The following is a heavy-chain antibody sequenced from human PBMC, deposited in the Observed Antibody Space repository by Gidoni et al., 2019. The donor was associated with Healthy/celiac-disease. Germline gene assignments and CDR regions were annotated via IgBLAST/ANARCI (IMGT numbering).Heavy chain of an antibody. CDR1: GGPISRGSYY. CDR2: IYYSGST. D-gene: IGHD3-10*01. Sequence: QLQLQESGPGLVKPSETLSLTCTVSGGPISRGSYYWGWTRQPPGKGLEWIGSIYYSGSTYHNPSLKSRVTISVDTSKNQFSLKLSSVTAADTAVYYCARRARGAGYGMDVWGQGTTVTVSS. CDR3: ARRARGAGYGMDV. V-gene: IGHV4-39*01. J-gene: IGHJ6*02.